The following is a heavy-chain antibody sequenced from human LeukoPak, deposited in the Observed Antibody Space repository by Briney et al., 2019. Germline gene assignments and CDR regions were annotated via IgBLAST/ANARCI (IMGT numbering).Heavy chain of an antibody. Sequence: SETLSLTCTVSGASISHYFWSWIRQPPGKGLESIGNIYYTGISNYNPSLKSRVTISVDTSKNQFSLKLSSVVAADTAVYYCARFPGSAEYRHYYYMDVWGKGTTVTVSS. D-gene: IGHD2-15*01. V-gene: IGHV4-59*01. CDR2: IYYTGIS. CDR3: ARFPGSAEYRHYYYMDV. J-gene: IGHJ6*03. CDR1: GASISHYF.